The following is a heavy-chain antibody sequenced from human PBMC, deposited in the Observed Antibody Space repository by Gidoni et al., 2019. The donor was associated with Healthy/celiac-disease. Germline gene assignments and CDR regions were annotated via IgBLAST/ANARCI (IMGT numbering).Heavy chain of an antibody. CDR3: APNGAVAGPEGDWFDP. Sequence: EVQLLESGGGLVQPGGSLRLSCAASGFTFSSYAMSWVRQAPGKGLEWVSAISGSGGSTYYADSVKGRFTISRDNSKNTLYLQMNSLRAEDTAVYYCAPNGAVAGPEGDWFDPWGQGTLVTVSS. J-gene: IGHJ5*02. V-gene: IGHV3-23*01. CDR2: ISGSGGST. CDR1: GFTFSSYA. D-gene: IGHD6-19*01.